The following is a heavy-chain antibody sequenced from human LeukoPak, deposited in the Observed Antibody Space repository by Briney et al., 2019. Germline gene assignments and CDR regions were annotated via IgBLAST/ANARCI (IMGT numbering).Heavy chain of an antibody. CDR2: ISSSGSTI. Sequence: PGGSLRLSCAASGFTFSSYEMNWVRQAPGKGLEWVSYISSSGSTIYYADSVKGRFTISRDNAKNSLYLQMNSLRAEDMALYYCAKDIGSSWPDAFDIWGQGTMVTVSS. J-gene: IGHJ3*02. CDR3: AKDIGSSWPDAFDI. D-gene: IGHD6-13*01. V-gene: IGHV3-48*03. CDR1: GFTFSSYE.